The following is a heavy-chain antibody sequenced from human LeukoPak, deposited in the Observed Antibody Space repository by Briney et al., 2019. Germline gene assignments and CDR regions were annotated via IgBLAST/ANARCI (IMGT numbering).Heavy chain of an antibody. J-gene: IGHJ5*02. V-gene: IGHV1-69*13. CDR3: ASSSGWYKGWFDP. Sequence: SVKVSCKASGGTFSSYAISWVRQAPGQGLEWMGGIIPIFGTANYAQKFQGRVTITADESTSTAYMELSSLRSEDTAVYYCASSSGWYKGWFDPWGQGTLVTVSS. CDR2: IIPIFGTA. D-gene: IGHD6-19*01. CDR1: GGTFSSYA.